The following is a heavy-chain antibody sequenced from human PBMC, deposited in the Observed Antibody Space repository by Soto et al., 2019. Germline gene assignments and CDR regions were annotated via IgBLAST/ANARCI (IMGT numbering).Heavy chain of an antibody. CDR2: IYWDDDK. D-gene: IGHD3-22*01. CDR3: AHVSYYYDSSGYSDFDY. J-gene: IGHJ4*02. CDR1: GFSLSSSGVG. V-gene: IGHV2-5*02. Sequence: SGPTLVNPTQTLTLTCTFSGFSLSSSGVGAAWIRQPPGEALEWLALIYWDDDKRYSPFLKSRLTITKDTSKNRVVLTLTNMDPVDTATYYCAHVSYYYDSSGYSDFDYWGQGTLVTVSS.